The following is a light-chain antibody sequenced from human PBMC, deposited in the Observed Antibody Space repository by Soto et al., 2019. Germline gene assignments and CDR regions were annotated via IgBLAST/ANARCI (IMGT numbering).Light chain of an antibody. CDR2: DAS. Sequence: AIPLTQSPSSLSASVGDRVTITCRASQGISSALAWYQQKPGKAPKLLIYDASSLESGVPSRFSGSGSGPDFPLPIRTLQPEDFATYYCQQFNNYPLAVGGGTKVEIK. V-gene: IGKV1D-13*01. CDR1: QGISSA. CDR3: QQFNNYPLA. J-gene: IGKJ4*01.